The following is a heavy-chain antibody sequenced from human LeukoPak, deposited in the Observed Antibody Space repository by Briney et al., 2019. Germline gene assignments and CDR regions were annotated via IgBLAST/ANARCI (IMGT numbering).Heavy chain of an antibody. Sequence: SETLSLTCAVYGGSFSGYYWSWLRQPPGKGLEWIGEINHSGSTNYNPSLKSRVTISVDTSKNQFSLKLSSVTAADTAVYYCASRTVVPAAIGYSSSWGRFWFDPWGQGTLVTVSS. D-gene: IGHD6-13*01. V-gene: IGHV4-34*01. CDR1: GGSFSGYY. CDR2: INHSGST. CDR3: ASRTVVPAAIGYSSSWGRFWFDP. J-gene: IGHJ5*02.